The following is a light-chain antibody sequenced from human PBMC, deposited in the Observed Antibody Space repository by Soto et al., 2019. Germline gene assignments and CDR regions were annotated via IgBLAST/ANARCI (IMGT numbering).Light chain of an antibody. CDR3: QQYTSYSWT. CDR2: DAS. V-gene: IGKV1-5*01. CDR1: QSINSW. J-gene: IGKJ1*01. Sequence: DIQMTQSPSTLSASVGDRVTITCRARQSINSWLAWSQQKPGKAPQILIYDASTLKSGVPSRFSGSGSGTEFTLIISSLQPDDFAAYYCQQYTSYSWTFGQGTKVEI.